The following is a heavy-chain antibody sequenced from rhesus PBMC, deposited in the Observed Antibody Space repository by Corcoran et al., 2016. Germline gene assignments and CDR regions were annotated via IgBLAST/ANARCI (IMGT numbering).Heavy chain of an antibody. CDR2: IGCSSGST. CDR3: ARRPGGYFDY. V-gene: IGHV4-65*02. Sequence: QVQLQESGPGLVKSSETMSLTCAVSGGSTRSRNWWSWIRQHPGNGMEWIGNIGCSSGSTYDNPALKSRVTISKDTSKNQFSLKLSSVTAADTAVYYCARRPGGYFDYWGQGVLVTVSS. J-gene: IGHJ4*01. D-gene: IGHD6-13*01. CDR1: GGSTRSRNW.